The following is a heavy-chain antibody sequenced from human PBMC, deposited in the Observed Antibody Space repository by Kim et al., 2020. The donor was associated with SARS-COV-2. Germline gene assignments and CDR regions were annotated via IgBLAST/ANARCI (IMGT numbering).Heavy chain of an antibody. J-gene: IGHJ4*02. CDR2: ISYDGRNK. V-gene: IGHV3-33*05. CDR1: GFSFSSFD. CDR3: ARHSRGGY. Sequence: GGSLRLSCAASGFSFSSFDMHWVRQAPGKGLGWVAVISYDGRNKYYADSMEGRFSISRDNSRNTLYLQMSSLRVEDTAVYYCARHSRGGYWGQGTLVTVSS. D-gene: IGHD3-10*01.